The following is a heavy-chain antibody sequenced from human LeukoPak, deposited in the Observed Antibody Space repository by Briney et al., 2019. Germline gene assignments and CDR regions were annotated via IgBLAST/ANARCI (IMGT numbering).Heavy chain of an antibody. CDR2: IYYSGST. Sequence: SETLSLTCTVSGGSISSYYWSWIRQPPGKGLEWIGYIYYSGSTNYNPSLKSRVTISVDTSKNQFSLKLSSVTAADTAVYYCASPPPYYYGSGSYYTIWGQGTLVTVSS. CDR3: ASPPPYYYGSGSYYTI. V-gene: IGHV4-59*12. D-gene: IGHD3-10*01. CDR1: GGSISSYY. J-gene: IGHJ4*02.